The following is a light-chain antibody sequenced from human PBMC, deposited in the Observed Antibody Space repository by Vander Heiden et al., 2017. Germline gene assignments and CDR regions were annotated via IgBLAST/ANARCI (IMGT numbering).Light chain of an antibody. Sequence: QMTQSPSSLSASVGDRVTITCQASRDNTYHLNWYQHKPGTAPKLLIYDASNLETGVPSRFAGSGSGTDFTFTIKSLQPEDIATYYCKQYDNLPITVGQGTRLEIK. CDR3: KQYDNLPIT. CDR2: DAS. J-gene: IGKJ5*01. CDR1: RDNTYH. V-gene: IGKV1-33*01.